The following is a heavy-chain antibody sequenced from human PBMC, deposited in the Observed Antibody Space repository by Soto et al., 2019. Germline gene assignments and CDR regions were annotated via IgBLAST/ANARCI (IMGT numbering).Heavy chain of an antibody. Sequence: SETLSLTCTVSGGSITSGDYYWSWIRQPPGKGLEWIGYIYYSGSTYYNPSLKSRVTISVDTSKNQFSLKLSSVTAADTAVYYCARTKDDAFDIWGQGTMVTVSS. CDR1: GGSITSGDYY. CDR2: IYYSGST. CDR3: ARTKDDAFDI. J-gene: IGHJ3*02. V-gene: IGHV4-30-4*01.